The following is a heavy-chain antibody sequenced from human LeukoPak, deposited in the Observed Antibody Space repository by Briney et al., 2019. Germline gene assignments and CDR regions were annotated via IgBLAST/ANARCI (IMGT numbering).Heavy chain of an antibody. CDR3: ARDFGRTSDWQPRLYYGMDV. CDR2: IYSSGST. J-gene: IGHJ6*02. D-gene: IGHD2-2*01. Sequence: GGSLRLSCAASGFTVSSNYMSWVRQVPGKGLEWVSVIYSSGSTYYADSVKGRFTISRDDSKNTLYLHMNSLRAEDTAVYYCARDFGRTSDWQPRLYYGMDVWGQGTTVTVSS. V-gene: IGHV3-66*01. CDR1: GFTVSSNY.